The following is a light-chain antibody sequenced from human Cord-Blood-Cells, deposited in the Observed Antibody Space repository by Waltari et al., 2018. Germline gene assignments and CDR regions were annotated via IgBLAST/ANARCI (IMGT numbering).Light chain of an antibody. CDR1: SGDVVIYNY. CDR2: DVS. J-gene: IGLJ1*01. Sequence: QSSLTQPAPVSRLPEKSITTSFTGPSGDVVIYNYVSWYQQHPGKAPKLMSYDVSNRPAGVSKRFSGSKSGNTASLTICGLQAEDEADYYCSSYTSRSTVVFGTGTKVTDL. CDR3: SSYTSRSTVV. V-gene: IGLV2-14*01.